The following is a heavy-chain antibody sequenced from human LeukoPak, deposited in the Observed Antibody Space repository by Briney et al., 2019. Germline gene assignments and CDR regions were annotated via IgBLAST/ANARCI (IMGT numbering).Heavy chain of an antibody. D-gene: IGHD5-24*01. Sequence: GGSLRLSCAASGFIFSNYDMNWVRQAPGKGLEWVSSISSSSSYINSVDSVKGRFTISRDNAKNSLYLQMNSLRAEDTAVYYCVRDRGYYFDYWGQGAVVTVSS. CDR2: ISSSSSYI. CDR1: GFIFSNYD. J-gene: IGHJ4*02. V-gene: IGHV3-21*01. CDR3: VRDRGYYFDY.